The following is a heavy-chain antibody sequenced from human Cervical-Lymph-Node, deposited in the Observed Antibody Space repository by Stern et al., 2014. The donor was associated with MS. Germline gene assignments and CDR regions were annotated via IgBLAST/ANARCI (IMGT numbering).Heavy chain of an antibody. Sequence: VQLVESGGGVVQPGRSLRLSCAASGFTFENYGMHWVRQAPGKGLEWVALIWYDATEEDYADSVKGRFIISRDNSKNILYLQMNRLRAEDTAVYYCARRRSLLGPYAMDVWGQGTPVTVSS. D-gene: IGHD3-16*01. J-gene: IGHJ6*02. CDR2: IWYDATEE. V-gene: IGHV3-33*01. CDR1: GFTFENYG. CDR3: ARRRSLLGPYAMDV.